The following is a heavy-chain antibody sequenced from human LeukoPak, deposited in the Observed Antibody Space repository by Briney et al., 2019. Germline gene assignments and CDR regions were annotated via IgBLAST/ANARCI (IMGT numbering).Heavy chain of an antibody. CDR3: ARLRQKYSSSSLDY. CDR2: IYPGDSDT. V-gene: IGHV5-51*01. J-gene: IGHJ4*02. Sequence: GAFLQISCRGSGYSFTTYWIGWVRQMPGKGLEWMGIIYPGDSDTRYNPSFQGQVTISADKSISTAYLQWSSLKASDTAMYYCARLRQKYSSSSLDYWGQGTLVTVSS. D-gene: IGHD6-6*01. CDR1: GYSFTTYW.